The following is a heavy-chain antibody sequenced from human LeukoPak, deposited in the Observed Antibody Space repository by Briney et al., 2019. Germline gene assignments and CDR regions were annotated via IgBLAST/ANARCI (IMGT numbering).Heavy chain of an antibody. CDR3: ARVYWNYAFDI. D-gene: IGHD1-7*01. J-gene: IGHJ3*02. V-gene: IGHV4-30-4*08. CDR1: GGSISSGDYY. CDR2: IYYSGST. Sequence: SETLSLTCTVSGGSISSGDYYWSWIRQPPGKGLEWIGYIYYSGSTYYNPSLKSRVTISVDTSKNQFTLKLSSVTAADTAVYYCARVYWNYAFDIWGQGTMVTVSS.